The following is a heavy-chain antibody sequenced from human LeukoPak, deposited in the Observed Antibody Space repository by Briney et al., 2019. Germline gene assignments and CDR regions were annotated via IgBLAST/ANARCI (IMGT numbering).Heavy chain of an antibody. J-gene: IGHJ4*02. CDR1: GGSISSGDYY. Sequence: SETLSLTCTVSGGSISSGDYYWRWIRQPPGKGLEWIGYIYYSGSTYSNPSLKSRVTISVDTSKNQFSLKLSSVTAADTAVYYCARFCSDWLYCSFDYWGQGTLVTVSS. CDR2: IYYSGST. V-gene: IGHV4-30-4*01. D-gene: IGHD3-9*01. CDR3: ARFCSDWLYCSFDY.